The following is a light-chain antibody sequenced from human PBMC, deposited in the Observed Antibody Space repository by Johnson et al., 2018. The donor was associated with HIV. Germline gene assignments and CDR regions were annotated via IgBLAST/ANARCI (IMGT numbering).Light chain of an antibody. CDR2: ENN. Sequence: QLVLTQPPSVSAAPGQKVTISCSGSSSNIGNNYVSWYQQLPGTAPKLLIYENNKRPSGIPDRFSGSKSGTSATLGITGLQTGDEAYYYCGTWDSSLSAYVFGTGTKVTAL. CDR1: SSNIGNNY. V-gene: IGLV1-51*02. CDR3: GTWDSSLSAYV. J-gene: IGLJ1*01.